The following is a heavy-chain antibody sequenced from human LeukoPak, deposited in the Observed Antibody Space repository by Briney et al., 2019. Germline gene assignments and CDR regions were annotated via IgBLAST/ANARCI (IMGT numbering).Heavy chain of an antibody. CDR1: DASVSGYY. Sequence: PAETLSLTCTVSDASVSGYYWSWSRLPAGKGLEWIGRLYNNGSTNCNPSLKSRVTMSVDTSKNQLSLRLKSVTAADTAVYYCTRDIGSGDYVFFDSWGQGTRLIVSS. D-gene: IGHD4-17*01. CDR2: LYNNGST. CDR3: TRDIGSGDYVFFDS. J-gene: IGHJ4*02. V-gene: IGHV4-4*07.